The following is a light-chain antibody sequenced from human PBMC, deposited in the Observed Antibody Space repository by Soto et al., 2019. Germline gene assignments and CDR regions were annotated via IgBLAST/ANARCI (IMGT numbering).Light chain of an antibody. CDR1: QSVSSN. CDR3: QRTYNALT. CDR2: GAS. Sequence: EIVMTQSPATLSVSPGERATLSCRASQSVSSNLAWYQQKPGQAPRLLIYGASTRATGIPARFSGSGSGTDFTLTISSLQPEDVATYYGQRTYNALTFGGGTKVDIK. J-gene: IGKJ4*01. V-gene: IGKV3-15*01.